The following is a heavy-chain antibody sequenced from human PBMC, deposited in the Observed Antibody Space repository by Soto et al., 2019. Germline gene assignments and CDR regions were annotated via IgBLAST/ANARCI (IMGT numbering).Heavy chain of an antibody. CDR3: AREVRGVIITYDAFDI. J-gene: IGHJ3*02. Sequence: QVQLVQSGAEVKKPGSSVKVSCKASGGTFSSYTISWVRQAPGQGLEWMGRIIPILGIANYAQKFQGRVTITADKSTSTAYMELSSLRSEDTAVYYCAREVRGVIITYDAFDIWGQGTMVTVSS. V-gene: IGHV1-69*02. D-gene: IGHD3-10*01. CDR1: GGTFSSYT. CDR2: IIPILGIA.